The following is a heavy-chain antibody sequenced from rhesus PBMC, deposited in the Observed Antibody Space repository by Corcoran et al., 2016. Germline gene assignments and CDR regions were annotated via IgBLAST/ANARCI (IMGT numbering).Heavy chain of an antibody. CDR1: GGSISGYYY. J-gene: IGHJ4*01. D-gene: IGHD6-25*01. CDR3: ARDRSIAAAGSF. Sequence: QVTLQQLGEGLVKPSETLSLTCAVYGGSISGYYYLSWIPQAPGKGLEWIGNIDGNSASTNNNPSIKNRVTMSKDTSKNQCSLKLSSVTAADTAVYYCARDRSIAAAGSFWGQGVLVTVSS. V-gene: IGHV4-73*01. CDR2: IDGNSAST.